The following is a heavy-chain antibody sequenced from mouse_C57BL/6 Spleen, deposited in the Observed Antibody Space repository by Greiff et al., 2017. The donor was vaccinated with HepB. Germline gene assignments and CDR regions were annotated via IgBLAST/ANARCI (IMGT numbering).Heavy chain of an antibody. D-gene: IGHD1-1*01. J-gene: IGHJ1*03. CDR1: GFTFSDYY. Sequence: EVQVVESEGGLVQPGSSMKLSCTASGFTFSDYYMAWVRQVPEKGLEWVANINYDGSSTYYLDSLKSRFIISRDNAKNILYLQMSSLKSEDTAKYYCARDYYGSSYWYYDVWGTGTTVTVSS. V-gene: IGHV5-16*01. CDR3: ARDYYGSSYWYYDV. CDR2: INYDGSST.